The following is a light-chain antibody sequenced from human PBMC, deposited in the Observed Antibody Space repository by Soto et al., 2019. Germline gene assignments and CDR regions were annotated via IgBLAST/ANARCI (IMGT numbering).Light chain of an antibody. CDR1: QDISNY. CDR2: KAS. V-gene: IGKV1-16*01. CDR3: QQYDSYST. Sequence: IEMTQSPSSLSASVGDRVTITCQASQDISNYLNWYQQKPGKAPRLLIYKASSLQSGVPSRFSGSGSGTEFTLTISSLQPDDSATYYCQQYDSYSTFGGGTKVDIK. J-gene: IGKJ4*01.